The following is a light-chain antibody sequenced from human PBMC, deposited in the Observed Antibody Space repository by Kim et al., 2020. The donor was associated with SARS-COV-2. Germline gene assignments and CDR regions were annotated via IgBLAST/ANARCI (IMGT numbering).Light chain of an antibody. V-gene: IGKV3-15*01. J-gene: IGKJ1*01. Sequence: VSPGERATLSCRASKSVSSNLAWYQQKPGQAPRLLIYGASTRATGVPAMFSGSGSGTEFTLTISSLQSEDFAIYYCQQYNSWPQTFGQGTKVDIK. CDR2: GAS. CDR3: QQYNSWPQT. CDR1: KSVSSN.